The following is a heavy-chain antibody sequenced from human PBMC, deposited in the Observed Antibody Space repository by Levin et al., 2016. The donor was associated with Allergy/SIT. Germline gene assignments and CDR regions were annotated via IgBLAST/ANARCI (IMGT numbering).Heavy chain of an antibody. Sequence: GESLKISCAASGFTLSYYAMSWVRQAPGKGLEWVSAISGVGDSTYYADSVKGRFTISRDNAKNTLYLHLSSLRVEDTAIYFCASAHRTSSRLFDHWGQGTLVTVSS. D-gene: IGHD2-21*01. CDR1: GFTLSYYA. CDR3: ASAHRTSSRLFDH. CDR2: ISGVGDST. V-gene: IGHV3-23*01. J-gene: IGHJ4*02.